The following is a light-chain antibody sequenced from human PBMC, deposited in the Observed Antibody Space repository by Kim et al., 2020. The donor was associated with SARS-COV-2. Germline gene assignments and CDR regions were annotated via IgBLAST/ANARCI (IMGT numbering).Light chain of an antibody. Sequence: AFGQTVRITCQGDSLRNYYASWYQQKPGQAPVVVIYGKNNRISGIPDRFSGSTSGNTASLTITGAQAEDEAVYYCNSRDSSTNHLVFGGGTQLTVL. CDR2: GKN. V-gene: IGLV3-19*01. CDR1: SLRNYY. J-gene: IGLJ2*01. CDR3: NSRDSSTNHLV.